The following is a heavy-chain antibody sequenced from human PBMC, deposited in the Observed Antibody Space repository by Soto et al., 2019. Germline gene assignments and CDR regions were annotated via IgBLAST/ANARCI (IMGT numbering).Heavy chain of an antibody. Sequence: GGSLRLSCAASGFTFSSYSMSWVRQTPGKGLEWLSYISSSGGSYTSYADSVRGRFTISRDNAKNSLYLQMNSLRAEDTAVYYCARVVPDAMPAMDVWGQGTTVTVSS. CDR1: GFTFSSYS. J-gene: IGHJ6*02. V-gene: IGHV3-21*05. CDR2: ISSSGGSYT. D-gene: IGHD2-2*01. CDR3: ARVVPDAMPAMDV.